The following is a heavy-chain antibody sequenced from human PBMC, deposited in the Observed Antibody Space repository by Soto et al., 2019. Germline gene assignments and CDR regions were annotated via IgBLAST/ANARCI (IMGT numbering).Heavy chain of an antibody. CDR1: GFTFRNYA. J-gene: IGHJ5*02. CDR2: IHGEGAGS. Sequence: EVELLESGGGLVEPGGSVRLSCAASGFTFRNYAMSWVRQAPGKGLEWVSSIHGEGAGSFYADAVKGRFTVSRDDSMETLYLQMSSLRVDDTAVYYCVKDGVARNGNWVWFDPWGQGTLVPVAS. CDR3: VKDGVARNGNWVWFDP. D-gene: IGHD6-19*01. V-gene: IGHV3-23*01.